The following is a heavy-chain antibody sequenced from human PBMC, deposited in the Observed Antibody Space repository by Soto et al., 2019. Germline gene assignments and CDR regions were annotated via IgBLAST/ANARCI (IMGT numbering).Heavy chain of an antibody. CDR2: IIPIFGTA. CDR1: GGTFSSYA. J-gene: IGHJ6*02. Sequence: QVQLVQSGAEVKKPGSSVKVSCKASGGTFSSYAISWVRQAPGQGLEWMGGIIPIFGTANYAQKFQGRVTMTADESTSTAYMELSSLRSEDTAVYYCASSPKNWNDQEQYYYYGMDVWGQGTTVTVSS. D-gene: IGHD1-1*01. V-gene: IGHV1-69*12. CDR3: ASSPKNWNDQEQYYYYGMDV.